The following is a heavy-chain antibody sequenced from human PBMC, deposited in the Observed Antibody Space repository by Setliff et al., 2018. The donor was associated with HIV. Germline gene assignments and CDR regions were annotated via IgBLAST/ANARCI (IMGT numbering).Heavy chain of an antibody. CDR2: ISNNGGIT. J-gene: IGHJ4*02. D-gene: IGHD3-10*01. CDR1: GFTFSSYG. CDR3: ARAEQRYYGSGKGYYFDY. V-gene: IGHV3-64*02. Sequence: GESLKISCAASGFTFSSYGMHWVRQAPGKGLEYVSAISNNGGITYYGDSVKGRFTISRDNSKNTLYLQMGSLRPEDMAVYYCARAEQRYYGSGKGYYFDYWGPGTLVTV.